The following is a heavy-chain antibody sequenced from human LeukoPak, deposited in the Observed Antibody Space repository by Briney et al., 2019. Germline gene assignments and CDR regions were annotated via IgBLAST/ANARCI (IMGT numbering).Heavy chain of an antibody. Sequence: SETLSLTCAVYGGSFSGYYWSWIRQPPGKGLEWIGEINHSGSTNYNPSLKSRVTISVDTSKNQFSLKLSSVTAADTAVYYCASFPPVTTDWYFDLWGRGTLVTVSS. V-gene: IGHV4-34*01. CDR2: INHSGST. J-gene: IGHJ2*01. CDR1: GGSFSGYY. CDR3: ASFPPVTTDWYFDL. D-gene: IGHD4-17*01.